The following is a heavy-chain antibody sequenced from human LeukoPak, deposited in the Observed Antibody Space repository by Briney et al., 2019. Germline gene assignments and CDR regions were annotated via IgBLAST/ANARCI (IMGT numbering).Heavy chain of an antibody. J-gene: IGHJ6*03. CDR2: IYTSGST. CDR1: GGSISSYY. V-gene: IGHV4-4*09. Sequence: SETLSLTCTVSGGSISSYYRSWIRQPPGKGLEWIGYIYTSGSTNYNPSLKSRVTISVDTSKNQFSLKLSSVTAADTAVYYCARLKPHYYYMDVWGKGTTVTVSS. CDR3: ARLKPHYYYMDV.